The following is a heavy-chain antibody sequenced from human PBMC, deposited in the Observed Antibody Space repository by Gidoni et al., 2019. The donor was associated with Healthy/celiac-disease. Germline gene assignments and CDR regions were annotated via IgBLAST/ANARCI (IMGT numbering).Heavy chain of an antibody. CDR2: ISSSGITI. Sequence: QVQKVESGGGLVKTGGSLRLSCDATGFTFSAYYMSWIRQAPGKGLEWVSYISSSGITIYYADSVKGRFTISRDNAKNSLYLQMNSLRAEDTAVYYCAMESASGDYRSGFDFWGQGTLVTVSS. D-gene: IGHD4-17*01. CDR1: GFTFSAYY. CDR3: AMESASGDYRSGFDF. V-gene: IGHV3-11*01. J-gene: IGHJ4*02.